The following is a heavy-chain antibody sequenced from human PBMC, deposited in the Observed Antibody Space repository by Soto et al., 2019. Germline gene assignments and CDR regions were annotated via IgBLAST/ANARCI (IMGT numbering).Heavy chain of an antibody. Sequence: XGTLSLTCAVYGGSFSGYYWSWIRQPPGKGLEWIGEINHSGSTNYNPSLKSRVTISVDTSKNQFSLKLSSVTAADTAVYYCAVTGGSYSVDYWGQGTLVTVSS. J-gene: IGHJ4*02. CDR3: AVTGGSYSVDY. V-gene: IGHV4-34*01. CDR1: GGSFSGYY. CDR2: INHSGST. D-gene: IGHD1-26*01.